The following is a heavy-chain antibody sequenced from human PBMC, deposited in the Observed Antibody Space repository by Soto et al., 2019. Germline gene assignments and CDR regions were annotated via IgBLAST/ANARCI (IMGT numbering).Heavy chain of an antibody. Sequence: QVQLVQSGAEVKKPGSSLKVSCKTSGGTFSSYAISWVRQAPGQGLEWMGGIIPIFGTANYAQKIQGKVTITADESTSTAYMELSSLRSEDTAVYYCARADRQYFDWLRFDYLGQGTLVTVSS. CDR1: GGTFSSYA. V-gene: IGHV1-69*01. CDR2: IIPIFGTA. J-gene: IGHJ4*02. CDR3: ARADRQYFDWLRFDY. D-gene: IGHD3-9*01.